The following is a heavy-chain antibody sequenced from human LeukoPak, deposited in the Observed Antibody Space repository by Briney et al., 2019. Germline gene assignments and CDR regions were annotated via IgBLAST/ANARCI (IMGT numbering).Heavy chain of an antibody. D-gene: IGHD2-2*01. CDR1: GFTFSSYS. Sequence: GGSLRLSCAASGFTFSSYSMNWVRQAPGKGLEWVSSISSSSSYIYYADSVKGRFTISRDNAKNSLYLQMSSLRAEDTAVYYCAKDPRYCSSTSCHEEGYFDYWGQGTLVTVSS. V-gene: IGHV3-21*04. CDR2: ISSSSSYI. CDR3: AKDPRYCSSTSCHEEGYFDY. J-gene: IGHJ4*02.